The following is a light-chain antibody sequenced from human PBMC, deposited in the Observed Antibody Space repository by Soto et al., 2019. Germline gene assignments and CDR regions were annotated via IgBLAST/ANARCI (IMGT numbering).Light chain of an antibody. V-gene: IGKV3-11*01. CDR3: QQYGRSPLT. CDR1: QSVSSY. CDR2: DAS. Sequence: EIVLTQSPATLSLSPGERATLSSRASQSVSSYLAWYQQKPGQAPRLLIYDASNRATGIPARFSGSGSATDFTLTISRLEPEDFAVYYCQQYGRSPLTFGGGTKVDIK. J-gene: IGKJ4*01.